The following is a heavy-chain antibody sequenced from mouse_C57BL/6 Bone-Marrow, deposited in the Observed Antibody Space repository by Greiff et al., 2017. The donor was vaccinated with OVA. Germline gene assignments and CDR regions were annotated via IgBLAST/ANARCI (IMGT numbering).Heavy chain of an antibody. CDR3: ARASYDYNRYFDV. D-gene: IGHD2-4*01. V-gene: IGHV1-82*01. Sequence: VQLQESGPELVKPGASVKISCKASGYAFSSSWMNWVKQRPGKGLEWIGRIYPGDGDTNYNGKFKGKATLTADKSSSTAYMQLSSLTSEDSAVYFCARASYDYNRYFDVWGTGTTVTVSS. J-gene: IGHJ1*03. CDR1: GYAFSSSW. CDR2: IYPGDGDT.